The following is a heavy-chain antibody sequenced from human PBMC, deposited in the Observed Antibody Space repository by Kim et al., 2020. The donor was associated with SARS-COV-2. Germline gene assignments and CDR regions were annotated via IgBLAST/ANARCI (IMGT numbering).Heavy chain of an antibody. CDR2: INSDGSST. D-gene: IGHD3-22*01. V-gene: IGHV3-74*01. J-gene: IGHJ6*02. Sequence: GGSLRLSCAASGFTFSSYWMHWVRQAPGKGLVWVSRINSDGSSTSYADSVKGRFTISRDNAKNTLYLQMNSLRAEDTAVYYCASGAYDSSGYYFYGMAVWGQGTPVTVSS. CDR3: ASGAYDSSGYYFYGMAV. CDR1: GFTFSSYW.